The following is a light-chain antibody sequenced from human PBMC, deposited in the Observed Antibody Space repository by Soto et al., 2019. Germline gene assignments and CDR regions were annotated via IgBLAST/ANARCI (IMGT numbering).Light chain of an antibody. CDR3: QAWDSSAYV. CDR2: QDS. V-gene: IGLV3-1*01. Sequence: SYELTQPPSVSVSPGQTASITCSGDKLGDKYACWYQQKPGQSPVLVIYQDSKRPSGIPERFSGSNSGNTATLTISGTQAMDEVDYYCQAWDSSAYVFGTGTKLTVL. CDR1: KLGDKY. J-gene: IGLJ1*01.